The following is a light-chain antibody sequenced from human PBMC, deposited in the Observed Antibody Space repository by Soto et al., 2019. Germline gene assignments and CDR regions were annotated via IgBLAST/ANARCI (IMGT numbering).Light chain of an antibody. J-gene: IGLJ1*01. CDR1: SSDVGGYND. Sequence: QSALTQPASVSGSPGQTITISCTGTSSDVGGYNDVSWYQQHPGKAPKLMIYEDSNRPSGVSNRFSGSKSGNTASLTISGLQAEDEADDYCSSYTSSSTPIDVFGTGTKLTVL. CDR2: EDS. V-gene: IGLV2-14*01. CDR3: SSYTSSSTPIDV.